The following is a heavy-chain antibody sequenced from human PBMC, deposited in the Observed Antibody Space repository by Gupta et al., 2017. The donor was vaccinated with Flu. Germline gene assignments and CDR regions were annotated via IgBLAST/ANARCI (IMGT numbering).Heavy chain of an antibody. Sequence: VQLVESGGGPVKPGGSLRLSCAASGLTFSSYSMNWVRQVPGKGLEWVSFISSSRSYIYHADSLKGRFTISRDNAKNSLYLKMNNRRVEETAVYYCARAWDSRGSQDYWGQGTLVTVSS. CDR2: ISSSRSYI. D-gene: IGHD3-22*01. J-gene: IGHJ4*02. CDR3: ARAWDSRGSQDY. CDR1: GLTFSSYS. V-gene: IGHV3-21*06.